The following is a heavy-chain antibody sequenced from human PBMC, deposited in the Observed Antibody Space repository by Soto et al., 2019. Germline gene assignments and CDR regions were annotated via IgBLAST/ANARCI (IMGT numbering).Heavy chain of an antibody. J-gene: IGHJ4*02. V-gene: IGHV3-15*01. CDR1: GFTFSNAW. D-gene: IGHD7-27*01. CDR2: IKSKTDGGTT. Sequence: GGSLRLSCAASGFTFSNAWMSWVRQAPGKGLEWVGRIKSKTDGGTTDYAAPVKGRFTISRDDSKNTLYLQMNSLKTEDTAVYYCTTARVNWEDFDYWGQGTLVTVSS. CDR3: TTARVNWEDFDY.